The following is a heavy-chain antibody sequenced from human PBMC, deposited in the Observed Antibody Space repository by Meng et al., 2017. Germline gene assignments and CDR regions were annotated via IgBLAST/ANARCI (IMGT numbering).Heavy chain of an antibody. CDR3: ARGRARYEYFQH. CDR1: GFTFSSYG. CDR2: ISYDGSNK. Sequence: GESLKISCAASGFTFSSYGMHWVRQAPGKGLEWVAVISYDGSNKYYADSVKGRFTISRDNSKNTLYLQMNSLRAEDTAVYYCARGRARYEYFQHWGQGTLVTVSS. D-gene: IGHD6-6*01. J-gene: IGHJ1*01. V-gene: IGHV3-30*06.